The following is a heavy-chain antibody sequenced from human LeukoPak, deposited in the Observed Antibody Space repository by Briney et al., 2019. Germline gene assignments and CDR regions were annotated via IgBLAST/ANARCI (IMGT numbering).Heavy chain of an antibody. V-gene: IGHV5-51*01. Sequence: GESLKISCQGSGYSFTTFWIGGVRPMPGKGLEWMGTIYPGDSGTKHSPSFQGQVTISADKSISTAYLQWNSLKASDTAMYYCARPRVSSYSPLDPFDIWGQGTMVTVSS. CDR2: IYPGDSGT. CDR3: ARPRVSSYSPLDPFDI. CDR1: GYSFTTFW. J-gene: IGHJ3*02. D-gene: IGHD2-15*01.